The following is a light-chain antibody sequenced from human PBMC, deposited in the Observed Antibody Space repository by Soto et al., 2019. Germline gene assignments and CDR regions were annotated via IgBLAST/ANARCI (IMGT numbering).Light chain of an antibody. CDR3: QQYNSYSSFT. Sequence: DIQMTQSPSTLSASVGDRVTITCQACQSISSWLAWYQQKPGKAPKVLIYDASSLESGVPSRFSGSGSGTEFTLTISSLQPDDFATYYCQQYNSYSSFTFGQGTKLEIK. V-gene: IGKV1-5*01. CDR2: DAS. CDR1: QSISSW. J-gene: IGKJ2*01.